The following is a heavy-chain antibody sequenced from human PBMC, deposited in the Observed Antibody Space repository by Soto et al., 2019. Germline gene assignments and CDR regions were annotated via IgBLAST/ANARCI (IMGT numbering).Heavy chain of an antibody. CDR1: GFTVSSNY. CDR2: IYSGGST. D-gene: IGHD6-6*01. J-gene: IGHJ4*02. CDR3: ARERMRGNRAARDY. V-gene: IGHV3-53*01. Sequence: GGSLRLSCAASGFTVSSNYMSWVRQAPGKGLEWVSVIYSGGSTYYEDSVKGRFTISRDNSKNTLYLQMNSLRDEDTAVYYCARERMRGNRAARDYWGQGTLVTVSS.